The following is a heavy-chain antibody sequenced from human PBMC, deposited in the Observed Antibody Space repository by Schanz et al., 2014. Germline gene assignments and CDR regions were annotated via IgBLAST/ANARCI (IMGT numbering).Heavy chain of an antibody. CDR1: RSTFSSYT. V-gene: IGHV1-69*08. Sequence: QVQLVQSGAEVKKPGSSVKVSCKASRSTFSSYTISWVRQARGQGLEWVGRFIPILDVGNYAQKFQGRLTITADKSTSTAYMELSSLRSEDTAMYYCARDYYDSSGYYYCDYWGQGTLVTVSS. CDR3: ARDYYDSSGYYYCDY. CDR2: FIPILDVG. D-gene: IGHD3-22*01. J-gene: IGHJ4*02.